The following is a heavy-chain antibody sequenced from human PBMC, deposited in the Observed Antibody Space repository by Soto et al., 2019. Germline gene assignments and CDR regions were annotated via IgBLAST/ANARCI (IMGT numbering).Heavy chain of an antibody. CDR2: LSSTVIT. CDR1: GVSISGSSYY. V-gene: IGHV4-39*01. J-gene: IGHJ4*02. Sequence: PSETLSLTCSVSGVSISGSSYYWGWIRQPPGKGLEWIGSLSSTVITTHNPSLGSRFTISVDAPNNKFSLEVTSVTAADTGFYYCARQMSSGLWAFDSWGQGTPVTVSS. CDR3: ARQMSSGLWAFDS. D-gene: IGHD6-19*01.